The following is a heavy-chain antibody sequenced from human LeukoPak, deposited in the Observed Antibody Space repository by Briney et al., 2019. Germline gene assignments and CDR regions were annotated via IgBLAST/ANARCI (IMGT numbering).Heavy chain of an antibody. J-gene: IGHJ4*02. CDR3: ARRLSSTTGNFDY. CDR1: GGTFCSYA. V-gene: IGHV1-69*13. Sequence: ASVKVSCKASGGTFCSYAISWVRQAPGQGLEWMGGIIPIFGTANYAQKFQGSVTITADESTSTAYMELGSLRSEDTAVYYCARRLSSTTGNFDYWGQGTLVTVSS. CDR2: IIPIFGTA. D-gene: IGHD4-11*01.